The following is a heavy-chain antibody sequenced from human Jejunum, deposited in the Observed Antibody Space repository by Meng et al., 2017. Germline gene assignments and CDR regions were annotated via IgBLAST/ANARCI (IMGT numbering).Heavy chain of an antibody. CDR1: GGSISGYY. J-gene: IGHJ5*02. V-gene: IGHV4-59*01. CDR2: IYYSGNT. Sequence: QVQLQESGPGLVKPSETLSLTCPVSGGSISGYYGSWIRQPPGKGLEWIGYIYYSGNTNYNPSLKSRVTISVDTSKNQFSLKLRSVTAADTAIYYCAIGGTYCSGGSCYGPWGQGTLVTVSS. D-gene: IGHD2-15*01. CDR3: AIGGTYCSGGSCYGP.